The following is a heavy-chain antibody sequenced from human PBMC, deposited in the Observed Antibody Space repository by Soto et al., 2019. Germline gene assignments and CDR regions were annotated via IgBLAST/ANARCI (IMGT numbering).Heavy chain of an antibody. Sequence: PGGSLRLSCAASGFTFSSYAMSWVRQAPGKGLEWVSAISGSGGSTYYADSVKGRFTISRDNSTNTLYLQMNSLRAEDTAVYYCAKPQTAPGVRYVFDYWGKGTLVTVSS. D-gene: IGHD3-16*01. J-gene: IGHJ4*02. CDR1: GFTFSSYA. CDR3: AKPQTAPGVRYVFDY. V-gene: IGHV3-23*01. CDR2: ISGSGGST.